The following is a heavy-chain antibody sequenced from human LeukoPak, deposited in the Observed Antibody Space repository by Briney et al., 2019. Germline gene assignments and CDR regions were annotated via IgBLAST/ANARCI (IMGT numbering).Heavy chain of an antibody. Sequence: SETPSLTCTVSGGSISSYYWSWIRQPPGKGLEWIEYIYYSGSTNYNPSLKSRVTISVDTSKNQFSLKLSSVTAADTAVYYCARYRLPAFDYWGQGTLVTVSS. J-gene: IGHJ4*02. CDR1: GGSISSYY. CDR3: ARYRLPAFDY. D-gene: IGHD3-16*02. V-gene: IGHV4-59*08. CDR2: IYYSGST.